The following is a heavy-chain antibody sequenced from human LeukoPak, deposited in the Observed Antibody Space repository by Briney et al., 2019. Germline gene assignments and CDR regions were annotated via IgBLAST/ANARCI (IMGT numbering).Heavy chain of an antibody. CDR3: ARHEPLGRGAWDY. V-gene: IGHV4-59*08. CDR2: IYYSGNA. D-gene: IGHD1-14*01. J-gene: IGHJ4*02. Sequence: PSETLSLTCTVSGGSISSPYWTWIRQPPRKGLEWIGYIYYSGNADSNPSLKSRVTMSVDTSRNQFSLKLTSVTAADTAVYYCARHEPLGRGAWDYWGQGILVTVSS. CDR1: GGSISSPY.